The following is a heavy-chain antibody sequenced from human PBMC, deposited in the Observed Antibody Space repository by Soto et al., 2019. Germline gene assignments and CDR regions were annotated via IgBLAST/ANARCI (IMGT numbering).Heavy chain of an antibody. CDR3: ARSLYSSGWYFDY. J-gene: IGHJ4*02. CDR1: GVSISSGGYY. V-gene: IGHV4-31*03. Sequence: QVQLQESGPGLVKPSQTLSLTCTVSGVSISSGGYYWSWIRQHPGKGLEWIGYTYYIGSTSYNTSLKSRVTISVDTSKNQFSLKLSSVTAADTAVYYCARSLYSSGWYFDYWGQGTLVTVSS. D-gene: IGHD6-19*01. CDR2: TYYIGST.